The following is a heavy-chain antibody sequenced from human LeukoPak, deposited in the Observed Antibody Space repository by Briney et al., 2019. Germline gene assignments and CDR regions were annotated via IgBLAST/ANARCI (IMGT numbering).Heavy chain of an antibody. CDR1: GYTFTGYY. D-gene: IGHD3-22*01. CDR3: ARDLDCYDSSGSGWFDP. J-gene: IGHJ5*02. V-gene: IGHV1-18*04. Sequence: ASVKVSCKASGYTFTGYYMHWVRQAPGQGLEWMGWISTYNGNTNYAQKFQGRVTMTTDTSTNTAYMELRSLRSDDTAVYYCARDLDCYDSSGSGWFDPWGQGTLVTVSS. CDR2: ISTYNGNT.